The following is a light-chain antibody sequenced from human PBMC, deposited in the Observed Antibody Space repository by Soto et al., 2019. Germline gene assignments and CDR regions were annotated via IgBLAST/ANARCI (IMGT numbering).Light chain of an antibody. J-gene: IGKJ4*01. CDR2: AAS. CDR3: QQYDNLPLT. CDR1: QDISNY. Sequence: DIQMTQSPSSLSASVRDRVTITCQASQDISNYLNWYQQKLGKAPKLLIYAASNLETGVPSRFSGSGSGTDFTFTISSLQPEDFATYYCQQYDNLPLTFGGGTRVEIK. V-gene: IGKV1-33*01.